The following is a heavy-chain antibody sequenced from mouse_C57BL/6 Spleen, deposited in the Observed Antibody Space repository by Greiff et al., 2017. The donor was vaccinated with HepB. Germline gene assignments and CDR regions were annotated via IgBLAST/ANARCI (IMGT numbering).Heavy chain of an antibody. Sequence: EVKVEESGPGLVKPSQSLSLTCSVTGYSITSGYYWNWIRQFPGNKLEWMGYISYDGSNNYNPSLKNRISITRDTSKNQFFLKLNSVTTEDTATYYCARNYLDYWGQGTTLTVSS. CDR1: GYSITSGYY. CDR2: ISYDGSN. V-gene: IGHV3-6*01. CDR3: ARNYLDY. J-gene: IGHJ2*01.